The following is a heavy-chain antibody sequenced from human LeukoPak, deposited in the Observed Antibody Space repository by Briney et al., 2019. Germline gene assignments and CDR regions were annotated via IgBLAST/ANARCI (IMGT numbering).Heavy chain of an antibody. V-gene: IGHV1-69*13. CDR3: ARGDDFWSGGGWYYYYMDV. CDR1: GGTFSSYA. D-gene: IGHD3-3*01. CDR2: IIPIFGTA. Sequence: ASVKVSCKTSGGTFSSYAISWVRQAPGQGLEWMGGIIPIFGTANYAQKFQGRVTITADESTSTAYMELSSLRSEDTAVYYCARGDDFWSGGGWYYYYMDVWGKGTTVTVSS. J-gene: IGHJ6*03.